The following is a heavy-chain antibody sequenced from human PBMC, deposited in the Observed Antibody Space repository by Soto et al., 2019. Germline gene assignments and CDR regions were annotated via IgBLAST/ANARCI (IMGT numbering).Heavy chain of an antibody. Sequence: SETLSLTCAVYGGSFSGYYWSWIRPPPGKGLEWIGEINHSGSTNYNPSLKSRVTISVDTSKNQFSLKLSSVTAADTAVYYCARPKTMVRGQNWFDPWGQGTLVTVSS. CDR1: GGSFSGYY. J-gene: IGHJ5*02. D-gene: IGHD3-10*01. CDR2: INHSGST. V-gene: IGHV4-34*01. CDR3: ARPKTMVRGQNWFDP.